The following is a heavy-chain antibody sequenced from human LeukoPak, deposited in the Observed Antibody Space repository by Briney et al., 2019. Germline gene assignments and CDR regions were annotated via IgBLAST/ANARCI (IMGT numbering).Heavy chain of an antibody. CDR3: ARSRGAGSYNP. CDR2: INTDGSGT. Sequence: GGSLRLSCAASGFSVSSNYMNWVRQAPGKGLVWVSRINTDGSGTTYADSVKGRFTISRDNAKNTLYLQMNSLRADDTAVYYCARSRGAGSYNPWGQGTLVTVSS. CDR1: GFSVSSNY. D-gene: IGHD3-10*01. V-gene: IGHV3-74*03. J-gene: IGHJ5*02.